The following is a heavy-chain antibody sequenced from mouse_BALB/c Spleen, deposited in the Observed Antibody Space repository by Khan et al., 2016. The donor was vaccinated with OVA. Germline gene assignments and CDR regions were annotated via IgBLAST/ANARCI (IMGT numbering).Heavy chain of an antibody. D-gene: IGHD3-1*01. CDR3: ANRGAGRATWDYIDY. CDR2: IYTGGGYT. J-gene: IGHJ2*01. Sequence: QVQLKQSGAELVRPGTSVKMSCTAAGYTFTNYWIGWVKQRPGHGLEWIGDIYTGGGYTNYNEKFKGQATLTADTSSSIAYMQLSSLTSGDSVHDYGANRGAGRATWDYIDYWGQGTTLTVSS. CDR1: GYTFTNYW. V-gene: IGHV1-63*02.